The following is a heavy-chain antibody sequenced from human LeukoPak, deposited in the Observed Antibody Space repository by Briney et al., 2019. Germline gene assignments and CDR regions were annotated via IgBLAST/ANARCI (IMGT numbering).Heavy chain of an antibody. Sequence: GGAVRVSCAASGYTFSRYGMHWVGQARGQGLDGVAVITYEGRNKYYADSVKGRFTISRDNSKNTLYLQMNSLRAEDTAVYYCAKDLSGPVLRYFDWFMGGFDYWGQGTLVTVSS. CDR2: ITYEGRNK. D-gene: IGHD3-9*01. CDR1: GYTFSRYG. CDR3: AKDLSGPVLRYFDWFMGGFDY. J-gene: IGHJ4*02. V-gene: IGHV3-30*18.